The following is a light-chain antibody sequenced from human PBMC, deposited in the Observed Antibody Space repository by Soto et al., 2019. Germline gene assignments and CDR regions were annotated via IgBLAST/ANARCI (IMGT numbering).Light chain of an antibody. CDR3: GSWDSSLSAYV. CDR2: GKS. CDR1: SSNIGAGYD. Sequence: QSVLTQPASVSGSPGQTITISCTGSSSNIGAGYDVHWYQQLPGTGPKLLIYGKSYRPSGVPDRFSGSKSGTSASLAITGLLAEDEAYYYCGSWDSSLSAYVFGTGTKVTV. V-gene: IGLV1-40*01. J-gene: IGLJ1*01.